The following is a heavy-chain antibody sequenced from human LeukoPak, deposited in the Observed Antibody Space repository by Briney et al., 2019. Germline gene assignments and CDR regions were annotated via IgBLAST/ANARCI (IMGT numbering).Heavy chain of an antibody. V-gene: IGHV4-59*02. CDR3: ARLAILLWFGELEYDY. J-gene: IGHJ4*02. Sequence: SETLSLTCTVSGVSVSSYYWSWIRQPPGKGLEWIGYIYYSGSTIYNPSLKSRVTISLDTSKNQFSLKLSSVTAADTAVYYCARLAILLWFGELEYDYWGQGTLVTVSS. CDR1: GVSVSSYY. CDR2: IYYSGST. D-gene: IGHD3-10*01.